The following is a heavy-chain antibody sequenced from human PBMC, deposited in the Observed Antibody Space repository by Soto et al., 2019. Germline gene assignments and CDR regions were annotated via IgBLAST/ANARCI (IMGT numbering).Heavy chain of an antibody. Sequence: GASVKVSCKASGGTFSIYAISWVRQAPGQGLEWMGGIIPIFGTANYAQKFQGRVTITADESTSTAYMELSSLRSEDTAVYYCARSKPTTVTRYYYYYGMDVWGQGTTVTVSS. CDR2: IIPIFGTA. V-gene: IGHV1-69*13. CDR3: ARSKPTTVTRYYYYYGMDV. CDR1: GGTFSIYA. J-gene: IGHJ6*02. D-gene: IGHD4-17*01.